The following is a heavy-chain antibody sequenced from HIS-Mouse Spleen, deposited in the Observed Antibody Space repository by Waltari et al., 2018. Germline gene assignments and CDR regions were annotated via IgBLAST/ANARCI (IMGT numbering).Heavy chain of an antibody. CDR3: AKIRVGATDY. CDR2: ISYDGSNK. CDR1: GFTFSSYG. Sequence: QVQLVESGGGVVQPGRSLRLSCAASGFTFSSYGMHWVRQAPGKGREWVAVISYDGSNKYYADSVKGRFTISRDNSKNTLYLQMNSLRAEDTAVYYCAKIRVGATDYWGQGTLVTVSS. D-gene: IGHD1-26*01. J-gene: IGHJ4*02. V-gene: IGHV3-30*18.